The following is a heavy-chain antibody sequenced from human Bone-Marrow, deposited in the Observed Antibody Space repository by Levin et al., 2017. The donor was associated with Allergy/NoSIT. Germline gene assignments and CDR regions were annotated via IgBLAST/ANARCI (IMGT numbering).Heavy chain of an antibody. CDR2: ISGSGGST. Sequence: GGSLRLSCAASGFTFSSYAMSWVRQAPGKGLEWVSAISGSGGSTYYADSVKGRFTISRDNSKNTLYLQMNSLRAEDTAVYYCAKVRAKLKGRYSSSGYFDYWGQGTLVTVSS. V-gene: IGHV3-23*01. CDR1: GFTFSSYA. CDR3: AKVRAKLKGRYSSSGYFDY. D-gene: IGHD6-13*01. J-gene: IGHJ4*02.